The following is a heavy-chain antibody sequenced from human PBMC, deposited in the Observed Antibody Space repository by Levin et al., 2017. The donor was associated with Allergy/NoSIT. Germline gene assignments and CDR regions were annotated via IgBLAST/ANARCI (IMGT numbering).Heavy chain of an antibody. CDR2: MNPNSGNT. Sequence: GESLKISCKASGYTFTSYDINWVRQATGQGLEWMGWMNPNSGNTGYAQKFRGRVTMTRNTSISTAYMELSSLRSEDTAVYYCVKAPYYGSGRGGMDVWGQGTTVTVSS. CDR3: VKAPYYGSGRGGMDV. J-gene: IGHJ6*02. V-gene: IGHV1-8*01. D-gene: IGHD3-10*01. CDR1: GYTFTSYD.